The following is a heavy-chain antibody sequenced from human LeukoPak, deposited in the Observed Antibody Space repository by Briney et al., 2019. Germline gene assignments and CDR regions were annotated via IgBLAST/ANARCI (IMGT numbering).Heavy chain of an antibody. CDR2: IYYSGGT. CDR1: GGSISSSSYY. Sequence: SETLSLTCTVSGGSISSSSYYWGWIRQPPGKGLEWIGSIYYSGGTYYNPSLKSRVTISVDTSKNQFSLKLSSVTAADTAVYYCARVGCSSTSCYSYYYYYMDVWGKGTTVTVSS. CDR3: ARVGCSSTSCYSYYYYYMDV. V-gene: IGHV4-39*07. D-gene: IGHD2-2*01. J-gene: IGHJ6*03.